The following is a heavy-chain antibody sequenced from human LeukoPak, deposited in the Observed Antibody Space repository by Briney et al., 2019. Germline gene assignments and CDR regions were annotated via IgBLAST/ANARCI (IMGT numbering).Heavy chain of an antibody. CDR2: ICVYNGET. Sequence: GASVKVSCKASVYTFASYGFSWVRQAPGQGLERMGWICVYNGETNYAQKFRGRVTMTTDTSTSTAYMELRSLPSHDTAVYYCTRDPDGPHDFDYWGQGTLVTVSS. CDR1: VYTFASYG. V-gene: IGHV1-18*01. J-gene: IGHJ4*02. CDR3: TRDPDGPHDFDY. D-gene: IGHD4-17*01.